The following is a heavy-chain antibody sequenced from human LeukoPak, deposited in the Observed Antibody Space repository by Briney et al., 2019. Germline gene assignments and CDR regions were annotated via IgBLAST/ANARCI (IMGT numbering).Heavy chain of an antibody. CDR1: GFTFSTYW. CDR2: TKPDGSEK. J-gene: IGHJ6*02. V-gene: IGHV3-7*01. Sequence: GGSPRLSCAASGFTFSTYWMTWVRQAPGKGLEWVANTKPDGSEKYHVDSVKGRFTISRDNAKNSVFLQMNSLGVEDTAVYYCARGHYGMDVWGQGTTVTVSS. CDR3: ARGHYGMDV.